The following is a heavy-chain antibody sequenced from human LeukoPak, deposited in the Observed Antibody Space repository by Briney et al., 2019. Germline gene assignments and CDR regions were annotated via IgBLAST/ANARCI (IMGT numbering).Heavy chain of an antibody. J-gene: IGHJ4*02. D-gene: IGHD6-19*01. CDR1: GFTFSSYS. CDR2: ISSSSSYI. Sequence: GGSLRLSCAASGFTFSSYSMNWVRQAPGKGLEWVSSISSSSSYIYYADSVKGRFTISRDNAKNSLYLQMNSLRAEDTAVYYCARDGAREGYSSGWTTFDYWGQGTLVTVSS. CDR3: ARDGAREGYSSGWTTFDY. V-gene: IGHV3-21*01.